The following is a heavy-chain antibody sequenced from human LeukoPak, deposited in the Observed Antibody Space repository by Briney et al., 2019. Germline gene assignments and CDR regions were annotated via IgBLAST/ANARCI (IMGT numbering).Heavy chain of an antibody. J-gene: IGHJ4*02. CDR1: GGSISSYY. V-gene: IGHV4-59*08. CDR3: ARLHDYYEPN. D-gene: IGHD3-22*01. CDR2: IYYGGST. Sequence: SETLSLTCTVSGGSISSYYWSWIRQPPGKGLEWIGYIYYGGSTNYNPSLKSRVTISVDTSKNQFSLKLSSVTAADTAVYYCARLHDYYEPNWGQGTLVTVSS.